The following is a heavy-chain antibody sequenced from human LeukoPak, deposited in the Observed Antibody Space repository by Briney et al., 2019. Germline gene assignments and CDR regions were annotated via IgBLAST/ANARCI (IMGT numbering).Heavy chain of an antibody. CDR3: ARGRCVGSTNCYYFDS. D-gene: IGHD2-2*01. J-gene: IGHJ4*02. CDR1: GYTFTSYG. V-gene: IGHV1-18*01. Sequence: GASVKVSCKASGYTFTSYGISWVRQAPGQGLEWMGWISAYNGNTNYAQKFQGRVTITADESTSTAYMELSSLRSEDTAVYYCARGRCVGSTNCYYFDSRGQGTLVTVSS. CDR2: ISAYNGNT.